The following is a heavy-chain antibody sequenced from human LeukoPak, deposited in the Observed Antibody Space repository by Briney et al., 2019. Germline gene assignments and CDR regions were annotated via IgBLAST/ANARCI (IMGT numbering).Heavy chain of an antibody. D-gene: IGHD6-13*01. CDR2: IYHSGST. CDR1: GGSISSYY. CDR3: ARGRAGAGSPFDY. J-gene: IGHJ4*02. V-gene: IGHV4-59*01. Sequence: SETLSLTCTVSGGSISSYYWSWIRQPPGKGLEWIGYIYHSGSTSYNPSLKSRVTISIDTSKNQFSLKLTSVTAADTAVYYCARGRAGAGSPFDYWGQGTLVTVSS.